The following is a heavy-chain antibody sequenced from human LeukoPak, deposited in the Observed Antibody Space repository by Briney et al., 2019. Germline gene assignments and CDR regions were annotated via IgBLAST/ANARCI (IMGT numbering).Heavy chain of an antibody. J-gene: IGHJ4*02. Sequence: PSETLSLTCTVSGGSISSSSYYWGWIRQPPGKGLEWIGYIYYSGSTNYNPSLKSRVTISVDTSKNQFSLELSSVTAADTAVYYCAGRLVSYFDYWGQGTLVTVSS. CDR3: AGRLVSYFDY. CDR2: IYYSGST. V-gene: IGHV4-61*05. CDR1: GGSISSSSYY. D-gene: IGHD6-19*01.